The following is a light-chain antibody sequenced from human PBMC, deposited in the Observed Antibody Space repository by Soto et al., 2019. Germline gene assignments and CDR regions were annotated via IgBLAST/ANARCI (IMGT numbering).Light chain of an antibody. CDR3: SSYAGSNNFI. V-gene: IGLV2-8*01. Sequence: QSVLTQPPSASGSPGQSVTISCTGTSSDVGTYNFVSWYQQHPGKAPKLMIYEVNKRPSGVPDRFSGSKSGNTASLTVSGLQAEDEAHYYCSSYAGSNNFIFGGGTKVTVL. CDR2: EVN. J-gene: IGLJ2*01. CDR1: SSDVGTYNF.